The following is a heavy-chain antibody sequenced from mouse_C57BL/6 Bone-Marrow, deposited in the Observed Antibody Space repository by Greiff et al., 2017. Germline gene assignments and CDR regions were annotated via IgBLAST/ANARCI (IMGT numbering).Heavy chain of an antibody. CDR3: IYYGYDAWFAY. CDR1: GYTFTNYW. J-gene: IGHJ3*01. V-gene: IGHV1-63*01. CDR2: IYPGGGYT. D-gene: IGHD2-2*01. Sequence: QVQLKQSGAELVRPGTSVKMSCKASGYTFTNYWIGWAKQRPGHGLEWIGDIYPGGGYTNYNEKFKGKATLTADKSSSTAYMQLSSLTSEDSAVYYWIYYGYDAWFAYWGQGTLVTVSA.